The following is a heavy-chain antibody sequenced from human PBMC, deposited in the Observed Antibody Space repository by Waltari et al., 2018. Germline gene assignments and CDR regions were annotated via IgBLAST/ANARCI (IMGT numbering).Heavy chain of an antibody. CDR3: ARGLSIRWELPGFFDT. Sequence: QVRLQESGPGLVKPSQTLALTCTVSGGSLSGLYWSWIRLSPGKGLEWIGFIYTTGRTSYNPASKTRVTMSADTSMGQFSLRLTSLSASDTATYYCARGLSIRWELPGFFDTWGQGILVTVSS. CDR2: IYTTGRT. V-gene: IGHV4-4*09. J-gene: IGHJ4*02. D-gene: IGHD1-26*01. CDR1: GGSLSGLY.